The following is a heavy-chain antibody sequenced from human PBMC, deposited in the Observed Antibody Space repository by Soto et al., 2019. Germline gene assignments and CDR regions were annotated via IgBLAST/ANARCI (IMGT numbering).Heavy chain of an antibody. D-gene: IGHD3-22*01. Sequence: ASVKVSCKASGYTFTTYDINWVRQATGQGLEWMGWMDPSSGSAGYAQKFQGRVIMTRNTSINTAYLELSSLRSEDTAVYYCTRGPGKYPLGCYPTHWGLGSQVTGCS. V-gene: IGHV1-8*01. CDR1: GYTFTTYD. J-gene: IGHJ4*01. CDR3: TRGPGKYPLGCYPTH. CDR2: MDPSSGSA.